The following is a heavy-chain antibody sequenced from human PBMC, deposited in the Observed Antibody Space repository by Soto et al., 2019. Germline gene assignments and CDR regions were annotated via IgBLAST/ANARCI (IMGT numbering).Heavy chain of an antibody. J-gene: IGHJ4*02. V-gene: IGHV4-30-2*01. CDR3: ARATEYSSPGSFDY. Sequence: SETLSLTCAVSGGSISSGGYSWSWIRQPPGKGLEWIGYIYHSGSTYYNPSLKSRVTKSVDRSKNQFSLKLSPVTAADTAVYYCARATEYSSPGSFDYWGQGTLVTVS. CDR2: IYHSGST. D-gene: IGHD6-6*01. CDR1: GGSISSGGYS.